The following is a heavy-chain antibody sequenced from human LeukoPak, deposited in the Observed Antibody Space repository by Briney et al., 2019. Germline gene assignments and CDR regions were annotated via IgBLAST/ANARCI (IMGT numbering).Heavy chain of an antibody. J-gene: IGHJ4*02. CDR1: GYTLTELS. D-gene: IGHD5-12*01. V-gene: IGHV1-24*01. Sequence: ASVKVSCKVSGYTLTELSMHWVRQAPGKGLEWMGGFDPEDGETIYAQKFQGRVTMTEDTSTDTAYMELSSLRSEDTAVYYCAVASVATTTNDFDYWGQGTLVTVSS. CDR2: FDPEDGET. CDR3: AVASVATTTNDFDY.